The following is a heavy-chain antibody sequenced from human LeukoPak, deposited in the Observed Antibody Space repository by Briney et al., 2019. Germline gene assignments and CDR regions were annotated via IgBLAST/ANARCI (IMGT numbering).Heavy chain of an antibody. CDR3: ARGRPSLDV. V-gene: IGHV4-59*02. CDR2: VYHTGIT. Sequence: KSSETLSLTCTVSGGSVSSYYWSWIRQPPGKGLEYIGYVYHTGITDYNPSLKSRVAVSVDTSKNQLSLKLSSVTTADTAVYYCARGRPSLDVWGQGTTVTVSS. J-gene: IGHJ6*02. CDR1: GGSVSSYY.